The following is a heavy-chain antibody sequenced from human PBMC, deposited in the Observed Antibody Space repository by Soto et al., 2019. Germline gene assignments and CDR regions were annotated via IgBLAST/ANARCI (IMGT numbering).Heavy chain of an antibody. CDR2: IYPGYSDT. J-gene: IGHJ4*02. D-gene: IGHD6-6*01. CDR3: ARLRYSSSSDPFDY. Sequence: GESLKISCNGSGYSFTSYWIGWVRQMPGKGLEWMGIIYPGYSDTRYSPSFQGQVTISADKSLSTAYLKWSSLKASDTAMYYCARLRYSSSSDPFDYWGQGTLVTVSS. CDR1: GYSFTSYW. V-gene: IGHV5-51*01.